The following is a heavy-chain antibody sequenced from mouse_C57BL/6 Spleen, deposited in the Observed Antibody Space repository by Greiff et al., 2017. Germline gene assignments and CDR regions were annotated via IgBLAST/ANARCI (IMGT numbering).Heavy chain of an antibody. J-gene: IGHJ3*01. CDR2: IYPRSGNT. V-gene: IGHV1-81*01. CDR3: ASGDWFAY. CDR1: GYTFTSYG. Sequence: QVQLQQSGAELARPGASVKLSCKASGYTFTSYGISWVKQRPGQGLEWIGEIYPRSGNTYYNEKFKGKATLTADKSSSTAYMELRSLTSEDSAVYFCASGDWFAYWGQGTLVTVSA.